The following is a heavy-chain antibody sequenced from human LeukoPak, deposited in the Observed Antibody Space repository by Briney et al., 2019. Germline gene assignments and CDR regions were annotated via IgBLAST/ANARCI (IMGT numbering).Heavy chain of an antibody. D-gene: IGHD6-19*01. CDR3: AREGVAVADPNWFDP. CDR2: IYYSGST. V-gene: IGHV4-59*01. Sequence: SETLSLTCTVSGGSISSYYWSWIRQPPGKGLEWIGYIYYSGSTNYNPSLKSRVTISVDTSKNQFSLKLSSVTAADTAVYYCAREGVAVADPNWFDPWGQGTLVTVSS. J-gene: IGHJ5*02. CDR1: GGSISSYY.